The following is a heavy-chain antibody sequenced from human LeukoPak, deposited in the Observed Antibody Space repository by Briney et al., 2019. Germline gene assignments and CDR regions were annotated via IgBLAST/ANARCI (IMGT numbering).Heavy chain of an antibody. CDR1: GYTFTSYG. V-gene: IGHV1-18*01. CDR3: ARDLGIFGSSNYYMDV. J-gene: IGHJ6*03. CDR2: ISAYNGNT. Sequence: ASVKVSCKASGYTFTSYGISWMRQAPGQGLEWMGWISAYNGNTNYAQKLQGRVTMTTDTSTSTAYMELRSLRSDDTAVYYCARDLGIFGSSNYYMDVWGKGTTVTVSS. D-gene: IGHD3-3*01.